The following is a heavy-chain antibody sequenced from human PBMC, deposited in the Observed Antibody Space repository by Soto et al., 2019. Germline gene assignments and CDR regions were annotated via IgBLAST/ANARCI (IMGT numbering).Heavy chain of an antibody. Sequence: ASVKVSCKASGYIFSSHCIYWVRQAPGQGLQWMGIINPGGGRTAYAQKFQGRVTLTRDMSTSTVYMVLTSLTYDDTAGYYCARDVSGPGATYVMDVWGQGTTVTV. CDR2: INPGGGRT. V-gene: IGHV1-46*01. D-gene: IGHD2-2*01. CDR1: GYIFSSHC. CDR3: ARDVSGPGATYVMDV. J-gene: IGHJ6*02.